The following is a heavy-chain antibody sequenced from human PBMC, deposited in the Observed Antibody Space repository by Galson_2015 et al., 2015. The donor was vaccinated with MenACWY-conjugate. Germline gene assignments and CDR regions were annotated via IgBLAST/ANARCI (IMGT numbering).Heavy chain of an antibody. D-gene: IGHD2-2*02. CDR2: INHSGST. Sequence: LRLSCAASGFTFSNAWMSWVRQPPGKGLEWIGEINHSGSTNYNPSLKSRVTISVDTSKNQFSLKLSSVTAADTAVYYCARWGHDIVVVPAAIYTLSWFDPWGQGTLVTVSS. CDR1: GFTFSNAW. V-gene: IGHV4-34*01. J-gene: IGHJ5*02. CDR3: ARWGHDIVVVPAAIYTLSWFDP.